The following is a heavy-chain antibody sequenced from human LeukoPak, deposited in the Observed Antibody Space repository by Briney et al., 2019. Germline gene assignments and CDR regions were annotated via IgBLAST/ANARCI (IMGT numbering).Heavy chain of an antibody. CDR1: GFTFSSCE. Sequence: GGSLRLSCAATGFTFSSCEMNWVRQAPGKGLEWVSHITSGGSSIYYADSVKGRFTLSRDDAKTSLYLQMNSLRAEDTAIYYCARDKYNWNSPDPFFYYYGLDVWGQGTTVTVSS. V-gene: IGHV3-48*03. D-gene: IGHD1-1*01. CDR3: ARDKYNWNSPDPFFYYYGLDV. J-gene: IGHJ6*02. CDR2: ITSGGSSI.